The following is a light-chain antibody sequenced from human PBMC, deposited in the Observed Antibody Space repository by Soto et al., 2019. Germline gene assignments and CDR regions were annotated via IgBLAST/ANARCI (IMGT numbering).Light chain of an antibody. CDR1: QGISNS. Sequence: AIRMTQSPSSLSASTGDRVTITCRASQGISNSLAWYQQKPGKAPKLLIYAASTLQSGVPSRFSGSGSGTDFTLTISCLQSEDFAVYYCQQYYDYPVTFGQGTRLENK. CDR2: AAS. V-gene: IGKV1-8*01. J-gene: IGKJ5*01. CDR3: QQYYDYPVT.